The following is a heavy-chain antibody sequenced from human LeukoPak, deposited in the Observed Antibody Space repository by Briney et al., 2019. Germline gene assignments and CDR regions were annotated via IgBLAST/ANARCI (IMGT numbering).Heavy chain of an antibody. CDR2: INPNSGGT. V-gene: IGHV1-2*02. J-gene: IGHJ1*01. CDR3: ARKSVYSSSWYDYFQH. Sequence: GASVTVSCKASGYTFTGYYMHWVRQAPGQGLEWMGWINPNSGGTNYAQKFQGRVTMTRDTSISTAYMELSRLRSDDTAVYYCARKSVYSSSWYDYFQHWGQGTLVTVSS. CDR1: GYTFTGYY. D-gene: IGHD6-13*01.